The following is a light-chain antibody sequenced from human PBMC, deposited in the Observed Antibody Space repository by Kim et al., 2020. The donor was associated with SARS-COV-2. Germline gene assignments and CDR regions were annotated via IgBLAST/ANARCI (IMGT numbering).Light chain of an antibody. J-gene: IGKJ1*01. CDR3: QKYNAAPWT. CDR1: QGISNS. Sequence: ASVGDRVTITCRASQGISNSLAWYQQKPGKVPKVLIYSASALQSGVPSRFSGSGSGADFTLTISSLQPEDVATYYCQKYNAAPWTFGQGTKVDIK. CDR2: SAS. V-gene: IGKV1-27*01.